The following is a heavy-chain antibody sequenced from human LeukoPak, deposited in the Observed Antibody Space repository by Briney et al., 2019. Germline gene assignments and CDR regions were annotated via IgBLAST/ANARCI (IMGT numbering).Heavy chain of an antibody. CDR2: ISSSSSYI. CDR3: ARDSPDVLRFLEWKYYFDY. J-gene: IGHJ4*02. Sequence: PGGSLRLSCAASGFTFSSYSMNWVRQAPGKGLEWVSSISSSSSYIYYADSVKGRFTISRDNAKNSLYLQMNSLRAKDTAVYYCARDSPDVLRFLEWKYYFDYWGQGTLVTVSS. D-gene: IGHD3-3*01. CDR1: GFTFSSYS. V-gene: IGHV3-21*01.